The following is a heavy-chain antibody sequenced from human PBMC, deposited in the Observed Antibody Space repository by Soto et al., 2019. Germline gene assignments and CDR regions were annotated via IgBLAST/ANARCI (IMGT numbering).Heavy chain of an antibody. CDR1: GGTFNTFA. J-gene: IGHJ4*02. D-gene: IGHD6-13*01. CDR3: ATSTSSSWQNDY. Sequence: QVQLEQSGAEVKKPGSSVKVSCKASGGTFNTFAISWVRQAPGQGLEWVGGNIPIFETANYAPGLQDRLTTTADESTRTAYMALSRLTSDDTAIYFCATSTSSSWQNDYWGLGTLVVVSS. V-gene: IGHV1-69*01. CDR2: NIPIFETA.